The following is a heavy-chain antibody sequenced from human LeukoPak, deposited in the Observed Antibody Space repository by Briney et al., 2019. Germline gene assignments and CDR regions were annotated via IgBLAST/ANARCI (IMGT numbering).Heavy chain of an antibody. V-gene: IGHV4-34*01. Sequence: SETLSLTCAVYGGSFSGYYWSWIRQPPGKGLEWIGEINHSGSTNYNPSLKSRVTISVGTSKNQFSLKLNSVTAADTAVYYCARSRDSSGYRNNWFDPWGQGTLVTVSS. D-gene: IGHD3-22*01. CDR2: INHSGST. J-gene: IGHJ5*02. CDR3: ARSRDSSGYRNNWFDP. CDR1: GGSFSGYY.